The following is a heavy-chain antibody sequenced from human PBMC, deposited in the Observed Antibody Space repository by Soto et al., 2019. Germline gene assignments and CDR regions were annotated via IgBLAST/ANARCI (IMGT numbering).Heavy chain of an antibody. J-gene: IGHJ6*02. D-gene: IGHD2-2*01. Sequence: GASVKVSCKASGYTFTSYAMHWVRQAPGQRLEWMGWINAGNGNTKYSQKFQGRVTITRDTSASTAYMELSSLRSEDTAVYYCARIADCSTSICSFLSWFLLRGYYYQNCLDFWGQGTMVTVSS. CDR1: GYTFTSYA. V-gene: IGHV1-3*01. CDR2: INAGNGNT. CDR3: ARIADCSTSICSFLSWFLLRGYYYQNCLDF.